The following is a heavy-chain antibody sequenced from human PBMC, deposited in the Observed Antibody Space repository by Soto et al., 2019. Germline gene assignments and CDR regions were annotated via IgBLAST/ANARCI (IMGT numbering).Heavy chain of an antibody. D-gene: IGHD2-2*01. CDR1: GFTFGNYW. V-gene: IGHV3-74*03. J-gene: IGHJ4*02. Sequence: EVQLVESGGGLIQPGGSLRLSCAASGFTFGNYWMHWVRQSPGKGLVWVSSINGDGSSTTYADSVEGRFTVSRDSAKNTLHLQMNSLRVEDTAVYYCVRDAGHQGDYWGQGTLVTVSS. CDR2: INGDGSST. CDR3: VRDAGHQGDY.